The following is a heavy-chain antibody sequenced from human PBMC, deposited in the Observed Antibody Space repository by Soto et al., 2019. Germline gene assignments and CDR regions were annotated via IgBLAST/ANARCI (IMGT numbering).Heavy chain of an antibody. J-gene: IGHJ4*02. CDR1: GGSFSGYY. CDR3: ARGFPYYDILTGSLHPFDY. V-gene: IGHV4-34*01. Sequence: PSETLSLTCAVYGGSFSGYYWSWIRQPPGKGLEWIGEINHSGSTNYNPSLKSRVTISVDTSKNQFSLKLSSVTAADTAVYYCARGFPYYDILTGSLHPFDYWGQGTLVTSPQ. D-gene: IGHD3-9*01. CDR2: INHSGST.